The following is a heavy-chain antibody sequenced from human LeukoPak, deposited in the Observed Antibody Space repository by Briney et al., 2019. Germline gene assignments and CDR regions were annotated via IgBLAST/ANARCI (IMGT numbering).Heavy chain of an antibody. Sequence: GGSLRLSCAASGFTFSSYGMHWVRQAPGKGLEWVAVIWYDGSNKYYADSVKGRFTISRDNSKNTLYLQMNSLRAEDTAVYYCANGYSYGFEEDYWGQGTLVTVSS. D-gene: IGHD5-18*01. CDR3: ANGYSYGFEEDY. CDR2: IWYDGSNK. J-gene: IGHJ4*02. V-gene: IGHV3-33*06. CDR1: GFTFSSYG.